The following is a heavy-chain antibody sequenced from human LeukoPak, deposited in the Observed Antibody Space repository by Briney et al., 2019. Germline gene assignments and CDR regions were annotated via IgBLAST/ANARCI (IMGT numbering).Heavy chain of an antibody. D-gene: IGHD4-17*01. J-gene: IGHJ4*02. CDR3: ARAGGSTVSHSDY. V-gene: IGHV3-21*01. CDR1: GFTFSSYS. CDR2: ISSSTSCI. Sequence: GGSLRLSCAASGFTFSSYSMDWIRQAPGKGLEWVSSISSSTSCIYYADSVKGRFTISKDNAKNSLYLQMNSLRAEDTAVYYCARAGGSTVSHSDYWGQGTLVTVSS.